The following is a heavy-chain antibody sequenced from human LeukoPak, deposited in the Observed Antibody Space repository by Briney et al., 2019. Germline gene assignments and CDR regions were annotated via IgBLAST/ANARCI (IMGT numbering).Heavy chain of an antibody. V-gene: IGHV3-30*03. CDR3: AAGHFAGVDY. D-gene: IGHD6-13*01. Sequence: PGRSLRLSCAASGFSFTAYGMHWVRQAPGKGLEWVAVASQDGKNKYYVDSAKGRFTTSRDNSKNTVYLQMDSLRREDTAVYYCAAGHFAGVDYWGQGTLVTVSS. CDR2: ASQDGKNK. J-gene: IGHJ4*02. CDR1: GFSFTAYG.